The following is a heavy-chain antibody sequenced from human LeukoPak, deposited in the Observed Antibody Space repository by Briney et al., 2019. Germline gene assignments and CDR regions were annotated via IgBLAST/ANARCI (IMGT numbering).Heavy chain of an antibody. CDR2: INPSGGST. D-gene: IGHD3-10*01. Sequence: ASVKVSCKASGYTFTGYYMHWVRQAPGQGLEWMGIINPSGGSTSYAQKFQGRVTMTRDASTSTVYMELSSLRSEDTAVYYCARGDNVLLWFGELSPYFDYWGQGTLVTVSS. CDR1: GYTFTGYY. J-gene: IGHJ4*02. CDR3: ARGDNVLLWFGELSPYFDY. V-gene: IGHV1-46*01.